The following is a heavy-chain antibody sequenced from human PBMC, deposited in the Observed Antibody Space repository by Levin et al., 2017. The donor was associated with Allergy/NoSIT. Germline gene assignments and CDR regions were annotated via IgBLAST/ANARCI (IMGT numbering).Heavy chain of an antibody. V-gene: IGHV4-59*13. J-gene: IGHJ6*02. CDR3: ARDRVLKPSSSREQYYYYGMDV. D-gene: IGHD6-6*01. CDR2: AYYSGSTGST. CDR1: GGSISSYH. Sequence: SQTLSLTCTISGGSISSYHWSWIRRPPGKGLEWIGYAYYSGSTGSTNYNPSLKSRVTISVDTSKNQFSLKLSSVTAADTAVYYCARDRVLKPSSSREQYYYYGMDVWGQGTTVTVSS.